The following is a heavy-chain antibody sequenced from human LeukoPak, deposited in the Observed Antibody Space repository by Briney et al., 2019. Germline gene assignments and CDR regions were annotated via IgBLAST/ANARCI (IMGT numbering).Heavy chain of an antibody. Sequence: PSETLSLTCTVSGGSISSYYWSWIRQPPGKGLEWIGYIYYSGSTNYNPSLKSRVTISVDTSKNQFSLKLSSVTAADTAVYYCARTDYGGNSDSLFFDYWGQGTLVTVSS. J-gene: IGHJ4*02. V-gene: IGHV4-59*01. CDR1: GGSISSYY. CDR3: ARTDYGGNSDSLFFDY. CDR2: IYYSGST. D-gene: IGHD4-23*01.